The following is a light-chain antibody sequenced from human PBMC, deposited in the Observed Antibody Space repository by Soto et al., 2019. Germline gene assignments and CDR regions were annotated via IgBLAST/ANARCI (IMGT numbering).Light chain of an antibody. CDR2: GAS. Sequence: EIVFTQSPATLSLSTANRATLSFRASQSVRSNFLGWYQQKPGQAPRLLLYGASFRATGIPDSFSGSGSGIDFTLTISRLEPEDFAVYYCQQYGSLPRTFGQGTKVDIK. CDR1: QSVRSNF. J-gene: IGKJ1*01. CDR3: QQYGSLPRT. V-gene: IGKV3-20*01.